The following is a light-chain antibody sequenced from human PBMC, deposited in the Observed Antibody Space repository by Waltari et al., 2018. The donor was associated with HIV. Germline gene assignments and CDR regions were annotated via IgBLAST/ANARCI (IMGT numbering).Light chain of an antibody. Sequence: QSVLTQPPSASGTPGQRVTISCSGSSSNIGSNTVTWYQQLPGTAPKLLIYSNKQRPSGVPDRFSGSKSGTSASLAISGLQSEDEADYYCAAWDDSLNAPVFGGGTKLTVL. CDR3: AAWDDSLNAPV. CDR1: SSNIGSNT. J-gene: IGLJ3*02. V-gene: IGLV1-44*01. CDR2: SNK.